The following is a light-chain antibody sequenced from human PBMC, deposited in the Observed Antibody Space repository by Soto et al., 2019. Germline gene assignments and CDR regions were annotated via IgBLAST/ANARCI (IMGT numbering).Light chain of an antibody. Sequence: EIVMTQSPATLSVSPGERATLSFRASQSISSNLAWYQQKPGQAPRLLMFRTSSRATGFPARFSGSGSGTEFNLTISSLQSEDFGVYYCQQYGSSPWTFGQGTKVDI. V-gene: IGKV3-15*01. J-gene: IGKJ1*01. CDR3: QQYGSSPWT. CDR2: RTS. CDR1: QSISSN.